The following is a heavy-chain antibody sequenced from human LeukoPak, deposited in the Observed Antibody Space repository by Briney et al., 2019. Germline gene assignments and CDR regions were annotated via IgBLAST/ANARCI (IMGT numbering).Heavy chain of an antibody. CDR2: IYTSGST. CDR1: GGSISSGSYY. V-gene: IGHV4-61*02. CDR3: ARVKGGHYYDSSGYYGGYFDY. J-gene: IGHJ4*02. Sequence: SQTLSLTCTVSGGSISSGSYYWSWLRQPAGKGLEWIVRIYTSGSTNYNPFLKSRVTISVDTSKNQFSLKLSSVTAADTAVYYCARVKGGHYYDSSGYYGGYFDYWGQGTLVTVSS. D-gene: IGHD3-22*01.